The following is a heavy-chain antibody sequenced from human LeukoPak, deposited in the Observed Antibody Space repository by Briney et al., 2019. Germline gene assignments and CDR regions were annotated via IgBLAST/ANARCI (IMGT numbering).Heavy chain of an antibody. CDR1: GFTFSDYY. Sequence: PGGSLRLSCAASGFTFSDYYMSWIRQAPGQGLEWVSYISSSAYTKYYADSVKGRFTISRDNAKNSLYLQMNSLRAEDTAVYYCARTRTRWNPIDYWGQGTLVTVSS. CDR3: ARTRTRWNPIDY. CDR2: ISSSAYTK. J-gene: IGHJ4*02. V-gene: IGHV3-11*04. D-gene: IGHD1-1*01.